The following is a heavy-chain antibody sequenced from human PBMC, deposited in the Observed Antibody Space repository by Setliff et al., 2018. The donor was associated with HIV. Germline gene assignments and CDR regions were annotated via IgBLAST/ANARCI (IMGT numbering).Heavy chain of an antibody. V-gene: IGHV3-11*04. CDR3: AKSGSYLKDYLDY. D-gene: IGHD1-26*01. CDR1: GFTFSDYS. Sequence: GGSLRLSCTASGFTFSDYSMSWIRQAPGKGLEWVSYISSSSSTIHHSDSVKGRFTISRDNAKNSLYLQMNSLRAEDTAMYYCAKSGSYLKDYLDYWGQGTLVTVSS. J-gene: IGHJ4*02. CDR2: ISSSSSTI.